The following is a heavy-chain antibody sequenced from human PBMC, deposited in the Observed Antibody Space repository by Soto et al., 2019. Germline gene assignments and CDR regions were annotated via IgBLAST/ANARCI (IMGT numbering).Heavy chain of an antibody. CDR2: INDSGST. CDR1: GGSFSGYY. Sequence: QVQLQQWGAGLLKPSETLSLTCAVYGGSFSGYYWSWIRQTPGKGLEWIGEINDSGSTNDNPPLKSRVTILVDTPKNQFSLKLSSVTAADTAVYYCARGLLLSFGELSRRGGYYYYMDVWGNGTTVTVSS. J-gene: IGHJ6*03. CDR3: ARGLLLSFGELSRRGGYYYYMDV. D-gene: IGHD3-10*01. V-gene: IGHV4-34*01.